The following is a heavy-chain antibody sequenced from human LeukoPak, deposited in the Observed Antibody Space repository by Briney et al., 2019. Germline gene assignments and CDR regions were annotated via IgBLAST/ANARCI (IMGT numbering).Heavy chain of an antibody. CDR2: MYLSGTT. CDR3: AGLVGRYSSGFYYYYFDY. CDR1: GDSINSLDL. J-gene: IGHJ4*02. D-gene: IGHD3-22*01. V-gene: IGHV4-4*02. Sequence: PSETLSLTRTVSGDSINSLDLWSWVRQPPGKGLEWIGEMYLSGTTHSNPSVKSRVTISIDKSKNQFFLNLSSVTAADTAVYYCAGLVGRYSSGFYYYYFDYWGQGTLVTVSS.